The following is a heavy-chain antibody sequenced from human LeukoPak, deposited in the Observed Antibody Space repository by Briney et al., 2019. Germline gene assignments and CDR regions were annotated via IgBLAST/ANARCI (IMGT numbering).Heavy chain of an antibody. J-gene: IGHJ2*01. V-gene: IGHV4-39*01. D-gene: IGHD6-6*01. CDR2: IYYSGST. CDR1: GGSISSSSYY. CDR3: ARHGSIAALFDL. Sequence: PSETLSLTCTVSGGSISSSSYYWGWIRQPPGKGLEWIGSIYYSGSTYYNPSLKSRVTISADTSKNQFSLKLSSVTAADTAVYYCARHGSIAALFDLWGRGTLVTVSS.